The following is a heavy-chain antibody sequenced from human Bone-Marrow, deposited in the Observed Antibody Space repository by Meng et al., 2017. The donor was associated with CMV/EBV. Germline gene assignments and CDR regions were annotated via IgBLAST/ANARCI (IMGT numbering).Heavy chain of an antibody. CDR2: ISAYNGNT. CDR3: ARCGLEVVPAYNWFDP. D-gene: IGHD2-2*01. Sequence: ASVKDSCKASGYTFTSYGISWVRQAPGQGLEGMGWISAYNGNTNYAQKLQGRVTMTTDTSTSTAYMELRSLRSDDTAVYYCARCGLEVVPAYNWFDPWGQGTLVTVSS. V-gene: IGHV1-18*01. J-gene: IGHJ5*02. CDR1: GYTFTSYG.